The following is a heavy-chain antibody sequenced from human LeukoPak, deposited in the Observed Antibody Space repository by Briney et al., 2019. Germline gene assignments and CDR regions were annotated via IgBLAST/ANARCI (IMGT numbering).Heavy chain of an antibody. CDR2: IWYDGSNK. J-gene: IGHJ3*02. V-gene: IGHV3-33*01. Sequence: PGGSLRLSCAASGFTFGSYGMHWVRQAPGKELEWVAVIWYDGSNKYYADSVKGRFIISRDNSKNTLYLQMNSLRAEDTAVYYCARELGRVGAFGIWGQGTMVTVSS. CDR1: GFTFGSYG. D-gene: IGHD1-26*01. CDR3: ARELGRVGAFGI.